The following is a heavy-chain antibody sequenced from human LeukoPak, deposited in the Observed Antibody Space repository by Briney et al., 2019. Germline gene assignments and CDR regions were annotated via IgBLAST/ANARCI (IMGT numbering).Heavy chain of an antibody. Sequence: PGGSLRLSCAASGFTFSSYGMHWVRQAPGKGLEWVAFIRYDGSNKYYADSVKGRFTISRDNAKNSLYLQMNSLRAEDTAVYHCARDLGGDGDLGTDYWGRGTLVTVSS. J-gene: IGHJ4*02. V-gene: IGHV3-30*02. D-gene: IGHD2-21*02. CDR1: GFTFSSYG. CDR2: IRYDGSNK. CDR3: ARDLGGDGDLGTDY.